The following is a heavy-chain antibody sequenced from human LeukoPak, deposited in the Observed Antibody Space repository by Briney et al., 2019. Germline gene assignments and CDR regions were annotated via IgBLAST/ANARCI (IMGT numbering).Heavy chain of an antibody. V-gene: IGHV3-30*03. D-gene: IGHD6-13*01. J-gene: IGHJ4*02. CDR3: ARDLTDSSSWSFDY. CDR1: GFSFNNYA. CDR2: ISYDGGDK. Sequence: GGSLRLSCAASGFSFNNYAMYWVRQAPGKGLEWVALISYDGGDKYYAESMKGRITISRDNSKNTLYLQMNSLRAEDTAVYYCARDLTDSSSWSFDYWGQGTLVTVSS.